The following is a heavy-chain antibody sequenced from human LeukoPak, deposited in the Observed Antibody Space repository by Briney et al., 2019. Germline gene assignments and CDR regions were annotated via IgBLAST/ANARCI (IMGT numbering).Heavy chain of an antibody. CDR1: RYTFTGYY. D-gene: IGHD5-18*01. CDR2: ILPNGGGT. J-gene: IGHJ3*02. Sequence: ASVKVSCKASRYTFTGYYMHWVRQAPGQGIEWMGWILPNGGGTNYEKKFQGRVTMTRDTSISTAYMDLSRLRSDETAVYYCARDLGYSYGNAFDIWGQGTMVTVSS. CDR3: ARDLGYSYGNAFDI. V-gene: IGHV1-2*02.